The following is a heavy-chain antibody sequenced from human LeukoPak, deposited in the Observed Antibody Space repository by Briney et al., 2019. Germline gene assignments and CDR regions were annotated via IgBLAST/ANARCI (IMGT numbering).Heavy chain of an antibody. D-gene: IGHD1-26*01. J-gene: IGHJ4*02. CDR3: ARDKIVGPTTLDY. V-gene: IGHV3-7*03. CDR2: IKQDGSEK. CDR1: GFTFSSYW. Sequence: GGSLRLSCAASGFTFSSYWMSWVRQAPGKGLEWVANIKQDGSEKYYVDSVKGRFTISRDNAKNSLYLQMNSLRAEDTAVYYCARDKIVGPTTLDYWGQGTLVTVSS.